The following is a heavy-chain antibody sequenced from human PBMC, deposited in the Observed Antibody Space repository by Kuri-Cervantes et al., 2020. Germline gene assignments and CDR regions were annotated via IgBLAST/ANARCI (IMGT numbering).Heavy chain of an antibody. J-gene: IGHJ2*01. CDR2: ISSSGSAI. CDR1: GFTFSDYY. Sequence: GGSLRLSCAASGFTFSDYYMSWIRQAPGKGLEWVSYISSSGSAIYYADSVKGRFTISRDNAKNSLYLQMNSLRAEDTAVYYCAKDLSSNWYGYFDLWGRGTLVTVSS. V-gene: IGHV3-11*01. CDR3: AKDLSSNWYGYFDL. D-gene: IGHD6-13*01.